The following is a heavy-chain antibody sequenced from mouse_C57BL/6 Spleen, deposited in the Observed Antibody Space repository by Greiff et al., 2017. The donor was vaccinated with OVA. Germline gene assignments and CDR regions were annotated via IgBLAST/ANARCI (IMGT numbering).Heavy chain of an antibody. CDR1: GYTFTDYY. D-gene: IGHD3-2*02. CDR3: ARSRTAQATAWCAY. Sequence: EVQLQQSGPELVKPGASVKISCKASGYTFTDYYMNWVKQSHGKSLEWIGDINPNNGGTSYNQKFKGKATLTVDKSSSTAYMELRSLTSEDSAVYYCARSRTAQATAWCAYWGQGTLVTVSA. CDR2: INPNNGGT. J-gene: IGHJ3*01. V-gene: IGHV1-26*01.